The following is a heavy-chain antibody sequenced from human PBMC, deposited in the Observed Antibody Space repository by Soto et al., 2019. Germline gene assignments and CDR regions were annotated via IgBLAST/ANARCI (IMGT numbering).Heavy chain of an antibody. CDR2: INPNSGGT. Sequence: ASVKVSCKTSGYTFIAYYIHWVRQAPGQGLEWMGWINPNSGGTNYAQKFQGRVTMTRDTSISTAYMELSRLRSDDTAVYYCARAMVRGTGWFDPWGQGTLVTVSS. J-gene: IGHJ5*02. CDR3: ARAMVRGTGWFDP. D-gene: IGHD3-10*01. CDR1: GYTFIAYY. V-gene: IGHV1-2*02.